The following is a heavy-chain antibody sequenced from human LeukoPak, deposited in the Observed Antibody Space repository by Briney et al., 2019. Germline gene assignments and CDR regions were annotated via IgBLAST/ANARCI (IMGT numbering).Heavy chain of an antibody. Sequence: PSETLSLTCTVSGGSISSYYWSWIRQPPGKGLEWIEYIYYSGSTNYNPSLKSRVTISVDTSKNQFSLKLSSVTAADTAVYYCARVGYGSGSPRRAFDIWGQGTMVTVSS. V-gene: IGHV4-59*01. CDR1: GGSISSYY. J-gene: IGHJ3*02. CDR3: ARVGYGSGSPRRAFDI. D-gene: IGHD6-19*01. CDR2: IYYSGST.